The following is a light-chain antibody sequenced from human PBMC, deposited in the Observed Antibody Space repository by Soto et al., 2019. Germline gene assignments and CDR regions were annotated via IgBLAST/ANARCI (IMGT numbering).Light chain of an antibody. V-gene: IGKV3-11*01. Sequence: EIVLKQSPATPSLSPGERANLSCRASQSVSSYLAWYQQKPGQAPRLLIYDASNRATGIPARFSGSGSGTDFTLTISSLEPEDFAVYYCQQRSNLITVGKGKRLEIK. CDR3: QQRSNLIT. CDR2: DAS. CDR1: QSVSSY. J-gene: IGKJ5*01.